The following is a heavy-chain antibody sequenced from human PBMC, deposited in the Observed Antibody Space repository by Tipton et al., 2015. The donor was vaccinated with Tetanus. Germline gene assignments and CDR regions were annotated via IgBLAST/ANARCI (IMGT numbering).Heavy chain of an antibody. CDR1: GGSFSGYY. CDR2: INHSGST. V-gene: IGHV4-34*01. CDR3: AGANGPGSYLDY. J-gene: IGHJ4*02. Sequence: TLSLTCAVYGGSFSGYYWSWIRQPPGKGLEWIGEINHSGSTNYNPSLKSRVTISVDTSKNQFSLKLSSVTAADTAVYYCAGANGPGSYLDYWGQGTLVTVSS. D-gene: IGHD2-8*01.